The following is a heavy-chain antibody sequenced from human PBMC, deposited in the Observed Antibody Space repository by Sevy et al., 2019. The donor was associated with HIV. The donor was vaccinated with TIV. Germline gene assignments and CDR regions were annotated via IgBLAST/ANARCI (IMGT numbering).Heavy chain of an antibody. V-gene: IGHV3-33*06. D-gene: IGHD3-16*01. Sequence: GGSLRLSCAASGFTFSNYGMHWVRQAPGSGLEWVAVIWFDGSNKLYADSVKGRFTISRDNSKNTVELQLNSLRAEDTAVYYCAKGMLITQYYFDYWGQGTLVTVSS. CDR2: IWFDGSNK. J-gene: IGHJ4*02. CDR1: GFTFSNYG. CDR3: AKGMLITQYYFDY.